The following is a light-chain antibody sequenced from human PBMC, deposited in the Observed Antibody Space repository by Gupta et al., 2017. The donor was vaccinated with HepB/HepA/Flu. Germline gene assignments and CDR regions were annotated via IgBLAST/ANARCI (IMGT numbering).Light chain of an antibody. V-gene: IGKV1-5*03. CDR1: QSLNSR. CDR2: KAS. CDR3: QQYNNYPLT. Sequence: DIQMTQSPSTLSASVGDRVTITCRASQSLNSRLAWNQQKPGRAPKFLIYKASTLESGVPSRFSGSGSGTEFTLTISSLQPDDFATYYCQQYNNYPLTFGGGTKVEIK. J-gene: IGKJ4*01.